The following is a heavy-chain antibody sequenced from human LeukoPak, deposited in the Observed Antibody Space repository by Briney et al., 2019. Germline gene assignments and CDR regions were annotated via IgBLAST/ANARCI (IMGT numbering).Heavy chain of an antibody. CDR2: IYYSGST. J-gene: IGHJ4*02. Sequence: SETLSLTCTVSGGSISSGDYYWSWIRQPPGKGLEWIGYIYYSGSTCYNPSLKSRVTISVDTSKDQFSLKLSSVTAADTAVYYCARTGYCRSTRCYVDYWGQGTLVTVSS. CDR1: GGSISSGDYY. CDR3: ARTGYCRSTRCYVDY. V-gene: IGHV4-30-4*08. D-gene: IGHD2-2*01.